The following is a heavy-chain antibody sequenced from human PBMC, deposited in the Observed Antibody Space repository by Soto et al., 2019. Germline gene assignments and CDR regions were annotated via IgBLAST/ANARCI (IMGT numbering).Heavy chain of an antibody. Sequence: SETLSLTCAVSGVSISSGNWWTWVRQTPQRGLEYIGEIFHDGTANYYPSFERRVSISVDTSKNQFALKLTSVAASDTAIYFCARLVYDTRLNYLYFDFWGQGALVTVS. CDR1: GVSISSGNW. CDR3: ARLVYDTRLNYLYFDF. D-gene: IGHD3-22*01. V-gene: IGHV4-4*02. CDR2: IFHDGTA. J-gene: IGHJ4*02.